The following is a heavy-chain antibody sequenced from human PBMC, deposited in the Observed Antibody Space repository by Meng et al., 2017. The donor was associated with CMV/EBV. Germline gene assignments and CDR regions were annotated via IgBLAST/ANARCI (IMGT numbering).Heavy chain of an antibody. Sequence: GESLKISCAASGFTFSSYSMNWVRQAPGKGLEWVSYISSSSSTIYYADSVKGRFTISRDNAKNSLYLQMNSLRAEDTAVYYCARESLSGFGELLWGVLGMDVWGQGTTVTVSS. CDR1: GFTFSSYS. CDR3: ARESLSGFGELLWGVLGMDV. V-gene: IGHV3-48*04. CDR2: ISSSSSTI. D-gene: IGHD3-10*01. J-gene: IGHJ6*02.